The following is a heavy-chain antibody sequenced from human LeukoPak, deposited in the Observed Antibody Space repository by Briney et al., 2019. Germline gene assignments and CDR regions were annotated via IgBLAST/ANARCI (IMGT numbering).Heavy chain of an antibody. CDR2: INWNADST. Sequence: GGSLRLSCAASGFKFSDYGMSWVRQAPGKGLEWVSGINWNADSTGYADSVKGRFTISKDNAKNTLYLQMNSLRAEDTAVYYCARDQVPAARGVGYYYGMDVWGQGTTVTVSS. J-gene: IGHJ6*02. CDR3: ARDQVPAARGVGYYYGMDV. D-gene: IGHD2-2*01. CDR1: GFKFSDYG. V-gene: IGHV3-20*04.